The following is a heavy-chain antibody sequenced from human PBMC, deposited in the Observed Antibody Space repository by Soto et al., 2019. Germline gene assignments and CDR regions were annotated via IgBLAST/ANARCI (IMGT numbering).Heavy chain of an antibody. Sequence: SETLSLTCTVSGGSISSSSYYWGWIRQPPGKGLEWIGSIYYSGSTYYNPSLKSRVTISVDTSKNQFSLKLSSVTAADTAVYYCASLGYSSSWDSAEYFQHWGQGTLVTVSS. J-gene: IGHJ1*01. CDR1: GGSISSSSYY. CDR3: ASLGYSSSWDSAEYFQH. D-gene: IGHD6-13*01. V-gene: IGHV4-39*01. CDR2: IYYSGST.